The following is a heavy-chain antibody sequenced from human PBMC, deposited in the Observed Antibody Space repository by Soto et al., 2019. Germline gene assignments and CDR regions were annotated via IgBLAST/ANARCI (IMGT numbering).Heavy chain of an antibody. V-gene: IGHV4-61*01. CDR1: GDSISSGNYY. Sequence: SETLSLTCSVSGDSISSGNYYWSWIRQPPGKGLEWIGYISYSGSTHYNPSVKGRVTIALDTSRNQFSPTLNSVTAADTAVYFCANRVPASFFNYWGQGALVTVSS. CDR3: ANRVPASFFNY. J-gene: IGHJ4*02. CDR2: ISYSGST.